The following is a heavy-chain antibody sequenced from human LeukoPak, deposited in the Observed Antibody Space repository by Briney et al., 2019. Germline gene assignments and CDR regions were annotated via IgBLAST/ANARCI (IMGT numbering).Heavy chain of an antibody. CDR3: ARGEEEVLGDLDY. CDR2: IIPILGIA. CDR1: GGTFSSYA. Sequence: SVKVSCKASGGTFSSYAISWVRQAPGQGLEWMGRIIPILGIANYAQKFQGRVTITADKSTSTAYMELSSLRSEDTAVYYCARGEEEVLGDLDYWGQGTLVTVSS. V-gene: IGHV1-69*04. D-gene: IGHD3-10*01. J-gene: IGHJ4*02.